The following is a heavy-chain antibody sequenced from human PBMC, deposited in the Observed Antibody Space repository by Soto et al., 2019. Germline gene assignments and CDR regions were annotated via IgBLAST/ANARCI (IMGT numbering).Heavy chain of an antibody. Sequence: QVQLKESGPGLVKPSQTLSLTCSVSGGSIGRGDYYWSWVRQSPGKRLEWIGYIYYTGNTYYNPYLGSRVTLSVDTSQNQLSLRLSDVTVADTAVYYCARDSRRRADSGTRPLYYFDYWGQGTLVTVSS. V-gene: IGHV4-30-4*01. J-gene: IGHJ4*02. D-gene: IGHD1-26*01. CDR2: IYYTGNT. CDR1: GGSIGRGDYY. CDR3: ARDSRRRADSGTRPLYYFDY.